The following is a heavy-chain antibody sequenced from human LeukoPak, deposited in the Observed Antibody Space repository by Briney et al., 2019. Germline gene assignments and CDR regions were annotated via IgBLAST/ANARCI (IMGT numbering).Heavy chain of an antibody. Sequence: SVKVSCKASGGTFSSYAISWVRQAPGQGLEWMGRMIPILGIANYAQKFQGRVTITADKSTSTAYMELSSLRSEDTAVYYCARGTSGSYQNYYGMDVWGQGTTVTVSS. CDR3: ARGTSGSYQNYYGMDV. J-gene: IGHJ6*02. CDR1: GGTFSSYA. D-gene: IGHD1-26*01. CDR2: MIPILGIA. V-gene: IGHV1-69*04.